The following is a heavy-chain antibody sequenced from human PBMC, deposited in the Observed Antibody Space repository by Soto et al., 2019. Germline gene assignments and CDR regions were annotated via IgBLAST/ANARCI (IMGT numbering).Heavy chain of an antibody. V-gene: IGHV4-30-2*01. CDR1: GGSISSGGYS. Sequence: QLQLQESGSGLVKPSQTLSLTCAVSGGSISSGGYSWSWIRQPPGKGLEWIGYISHSGSTYYNPSIKRRVTISVDRSKNQLSLKLSSVTAAEKAVYYCARAEGGIFDYWGQGTLVTVSS. CDR2: ISHSGST. J-gene: IGHJ4*02. CDR3: ARAEGGIFDY.